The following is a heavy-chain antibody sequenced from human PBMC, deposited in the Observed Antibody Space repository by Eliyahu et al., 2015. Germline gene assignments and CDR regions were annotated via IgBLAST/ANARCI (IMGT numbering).Heavy chain of an antibody. D-gene: IGHD6-13*01. Sequence: QVQVQQSGPGLVKPSQTLSLTCTFSENSFSNNXAAWNWIRQSPSRGLEWLGRTYYRSKWYNDYASSVKSRIAINPDTSKNQFSLHLNSVTPEDTAVYYCARGIDSAFDIWGQGTMVTVSS. J-gene: IGHJ3*02. CDR1: ENSFSNNXAA. V-gene: IGHV6-1*01. CDR2: TYYRSKWYN. CDR3: ARGIDSAFDI.